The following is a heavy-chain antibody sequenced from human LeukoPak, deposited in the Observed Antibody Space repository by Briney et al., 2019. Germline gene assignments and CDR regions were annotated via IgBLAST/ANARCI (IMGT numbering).Heavy chain of an antibody. CDR1: GGSISSGSYY. J-gene: IGHJ3*02. V-gene: IGHV4-61*02. CDR3: ARGLHCSSSSCYWFDI. D-gene: IGHD2-2*01. CDR2: IYTSGST. Sequence: SQTLSLTCTVSGGSISSGSYYWSWIRQPAGKGLEWIGRIYTSGSTNYNPSLKSRVTMSVDTSKNQFSLKLSSVTAADTAVYYCARGLHCSSSSCYWFDIWGQGTMVTVSS.